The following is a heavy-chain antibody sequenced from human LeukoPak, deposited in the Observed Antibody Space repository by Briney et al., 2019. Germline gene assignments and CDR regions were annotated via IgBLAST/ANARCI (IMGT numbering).Heavy chain of an antibody. Sequence: SETLSLTCTVSGDSISTSNSYWGWIRQPPGKGLEWIGIIYYSGNTYYNASLKSRATIFVNTSKNQSLLQLTAVTAADTAVYYCAGVSYCGGDCYPPAFDIWGEGTMVTVSS. V-gene: IGHV4-39*06. CDR1: GDSISTSNSY. CDR3: AGVSYCGGDCYPPAFDI. CDR2: IYYSGNT. D-gene: IGHD2-21*02. J-gene: IGHJ3*02.